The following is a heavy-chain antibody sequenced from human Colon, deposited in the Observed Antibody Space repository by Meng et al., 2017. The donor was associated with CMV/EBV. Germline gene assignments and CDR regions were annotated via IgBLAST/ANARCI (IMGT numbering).Heavy chain of an antibody. CDR2: ISSSSSYI. J-gene: IGHJ6*02. Sequence: GESLKISCAASGFTFSSYSMNWVRQAPGKGLEWVSSISSSSSYIYYADSVKGRFTISRDNSKNTLYLQMNSLRAEDTAMYYCAKDLATFGGVVNHNYGMDVWGQGTTVTVSS. CDR1: GFTFSSYS. D-gene: IGHD3-3*01. CDR3: AKDLATFGGVVNHNYGMDV. V-gene: IGHV3-21*01.